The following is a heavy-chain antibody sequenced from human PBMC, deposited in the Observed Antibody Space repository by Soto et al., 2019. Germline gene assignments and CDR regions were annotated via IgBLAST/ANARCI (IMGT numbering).Heavy chain of an antibody. V-gene: IGHV3-11*01. CDR3: VREGRSSTSCNTGCAFDI. Sequence: GGSLRLSCAASGFTSWDYDMSWIRQAPGKXLEWVSYISRSGNTMYYGDYVEGRFTISRDNAENSVFLQMISLRAEDTAVYYCVREGRSSTSCNTGCAFDIWGQGSMVTVSS. D-gene: IGHD2-2*02. CDR1: GFTSWDYD. CDR2: ISRSGNTM. J-gene: IGHJ3*02.